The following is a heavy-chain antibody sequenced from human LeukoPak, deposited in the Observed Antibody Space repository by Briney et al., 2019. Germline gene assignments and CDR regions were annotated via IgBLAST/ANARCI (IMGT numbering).Heavy chain of an antibody. CDR1: GGSISSSSYY. CDR2: IYYSGST. CDR3: ARDSAGDSAFDI. V-gene: IGHV4-39*07. D-gene: IGHD3-10*01. J-gene: IGHJ3*02. Sequence: SETLSLTCTVSGGSISSSSYYWGWIRQPPGKGLEWIGSIYYSGSTYYNPSLKSRVTISVDTSKNQFSLKLSSVTAADTAVYYCARDSAGDSAFDIWGQGTMVTVSS.